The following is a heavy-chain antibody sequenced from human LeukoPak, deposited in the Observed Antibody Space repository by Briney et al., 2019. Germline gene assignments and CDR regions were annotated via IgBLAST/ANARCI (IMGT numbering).Heavy chain of an antibody. V-gene: IGHV3-23*01. CDR1: GFTFSSYS. Sequence: PGGSLRLSCAASGFTFSSYSMSWVRQAPGKGLEWVSAISGSGSSTYYADSVKGRFTISRDNSKNTLYLQMNSLRAEDTAVYYCAKDAPSIVVVPAAVDHDAFDIWGQGTMVTVSS. J-gene: IGHJ3*02. D-gene: IGHD2-2*01. CDR2: ISGSGSST. CDR3: AKDAPSIVVVPAAVDHDAFDI.